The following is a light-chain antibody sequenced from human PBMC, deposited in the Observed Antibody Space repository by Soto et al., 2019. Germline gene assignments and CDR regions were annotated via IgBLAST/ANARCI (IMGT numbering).Light chain of an antibody. Sequence: VLTQPASVSGSAGQSITISCTGTSSYVGGYNYVCWYQHHPGKPPKLMIYEVSNRPSGVSNRFSGSKSGNTASLTISGLQAEDEADYYCSSFTTSTTYVFGTGTKVTVL. CDR3: SSFTTSTTYV. CDR1: SSYVGGYNY. J-gene: IGLJ1*01. V-gene: IGLV2-14*01. CDR2: EVS.